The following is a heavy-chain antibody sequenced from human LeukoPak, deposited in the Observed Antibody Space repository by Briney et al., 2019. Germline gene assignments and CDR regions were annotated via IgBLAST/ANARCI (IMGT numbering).Heavy chain of an antibody. D-gene: IGHD5-24*01. J-gene: IGHJ4*02. CDR2: IKQDGSEK. V-gene: IGHV3-7*01. Sequence: GGSLRLSCAASGFTFSSYWMSWVRQAPGTGLEWVANIKQDGSEKYYVDSVKGRFTISRDNAKNSLYLQMNSLRAEDTAVYYCATVAYNPTVDYWGQGTLVTVSS. CDR3: ATVAYNPTVDY. CDR1: GFTFSSYW.